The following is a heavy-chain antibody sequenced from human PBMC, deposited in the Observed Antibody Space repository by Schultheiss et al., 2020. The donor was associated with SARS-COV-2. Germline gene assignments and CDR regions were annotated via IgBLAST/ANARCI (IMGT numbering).Heavy chain of an antibody. CDR1: GFTFSSYA. V-gene: IGHV3-13*01. D-gene: IGHD5-12*01. CDR3: ARGLPSQYNGYLRPYYFDH. J-gene: IGHJ4*02. Sequence: GGSLRLSCAASGFTFSSYAMSWVRQAPGKGLEWVSAIGTAGDTYYPGSVKGRFTISRENAKNSLYLQMNSLRAGDTAVYFCARGLPSQYNGYLRPYYFDHWGRGALVTVSS. CDR2: IGTAGDT.